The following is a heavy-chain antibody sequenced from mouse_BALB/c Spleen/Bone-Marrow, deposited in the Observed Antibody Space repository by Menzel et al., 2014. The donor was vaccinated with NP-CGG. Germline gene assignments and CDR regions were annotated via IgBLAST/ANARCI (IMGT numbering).Heavy chain of an antibody. Sequence: EVKLMESGPGLVKPTQSLSLTCSVTGYSITSGHYWNWIRQFPGKKLEWMGYITYDGSNNYNPSLKNRISITLATSKNQFFLKLKSVPNEDTARYYCARVCLDDGYYYCYFDVCSAATMVTVTS. CDR2: ITYDGSN. D-gene: IGHD2-3*01. CDR3: ARVCLDDGYYYCYFDV. J-gene: IGHJ1*01. V-gene: IGHV3-6*02. CDR1: GYSITSGHY.